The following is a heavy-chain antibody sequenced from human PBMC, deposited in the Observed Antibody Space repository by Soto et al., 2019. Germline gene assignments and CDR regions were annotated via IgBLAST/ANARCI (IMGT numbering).Heavy chain of an antibody. CDR1: AGSISSSSYY. CDR3: ARHLEYYDSSGYPDY. Sequence: SETLSLTCTVAAGSISSSSYYWGWIRQPPGKGLEWIGSIYYSGSTYYNPSLKSRVTMSVDTSKSQFSLKLRSVTAADTALYYCARHLEYYDSSGYPDYWGQGTLVTVSS. J-gene: IGHJ4*02. CDR2: IYYSGST. D-gene: IGHD3-22*01. V-gene: IGHV4-39*01.